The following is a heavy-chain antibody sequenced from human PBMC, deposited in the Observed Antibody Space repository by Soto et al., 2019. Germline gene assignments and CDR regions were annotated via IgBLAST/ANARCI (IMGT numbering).Heavy chain of an antibody. CDR2: ISVSGGST. Sequence: WGSLRLSCAASGFTFSIYAMSLVRQSPGKGLEWVSSISVSGGSTYYADSVKGRFTISRDNSKNTLYLQMNSLRAEDTAVYYCARARGTHGFNVAVDIWGEGIMVTVSS. CDR1: GFTFSIYA. J-gene: IGHJ3*02. V-gene: IGHV3-23*01. D-gene: IGHD3-16*01. CDR3: ARARGTHGFNVAVDI.